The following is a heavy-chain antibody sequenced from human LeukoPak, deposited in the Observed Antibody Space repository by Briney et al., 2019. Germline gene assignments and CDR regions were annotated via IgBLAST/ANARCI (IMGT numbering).Heavy chain of an antibody. D-gene: IGHD1-26*01. V-gene: IGHV4-4*07. Sequence: SETLSLTCTVSGDSMNNYFWSWIRQPAGKGLEWIGRIFATGNTNYNPSLKSRVTMSVDTSKNQFSLQLSSVTAADTAVYYCARDFRSGTGGLDYWGQGTLVTVSS. CDR1: GDSMNNYF. CDR2: IFATGNT. J-gene: IGHJ4*02. CDR3: ARDFRSGTGGLDY.